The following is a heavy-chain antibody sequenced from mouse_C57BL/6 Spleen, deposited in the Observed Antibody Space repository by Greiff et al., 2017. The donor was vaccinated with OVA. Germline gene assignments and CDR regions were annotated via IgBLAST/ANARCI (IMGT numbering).Heavy chain of an antibody. CDR2: INPNNGGT. Sequence: EVQLQQSGPELVKPGASVKISCKASGYTFTDYYMNWVKQSHGKSLEWIGDINPNNGGTSYNQKFKGKATLTVDKSSSTAYMELRSLTSEDSAVYYCAREGDYDGGYFDYWGQGTTLTVSS. D-gene: IGHD2-4*01. V-gene: IGHV1-26*01. CDR1: GYTFTDYY. J-gene: IGHJ2*01. CDR3: AREGDYDGGYFDY.